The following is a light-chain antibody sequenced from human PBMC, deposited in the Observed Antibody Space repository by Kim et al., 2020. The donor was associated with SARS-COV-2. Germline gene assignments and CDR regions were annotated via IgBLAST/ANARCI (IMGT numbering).Light chain of an antibody. V-gene: IGKV1-39*01. Sequence: DIQMTQSPSSLSASVGDRITITCRASQNIRTYLNWYQQKPGKAPKFLIYAASSLHSGVSSRFSGSGSGTDFTLTINSLQPEDFATYYCQQSYTPITFGGGTKVDIK. CDR2: AAS. J-gene: IGKJ4*01. CDR3: QQSYTPIT. CDR1: QNIRTY.